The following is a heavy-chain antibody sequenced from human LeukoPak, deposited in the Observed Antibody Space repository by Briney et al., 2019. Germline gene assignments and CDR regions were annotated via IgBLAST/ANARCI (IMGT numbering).Heavy chain of an antibody. Sequence: SETLSLTCTVSGGSISSYYWSSIRQPAGKGLEWIGRIYTSGSTNYNPSLKSRVTMSVDTSKNQFSLKLSSRTCADTAVYYCARHLWSAYHKFDYWGQGTLVTVSS. CDR1: GGSISSYY. D-gene: IGHD3-3*01. V-gene: IGHV4-4*07. CDR3: ARHLWSAYHKFDY. CDR2: IYTSGST. J-gene: IGHJ4*02.